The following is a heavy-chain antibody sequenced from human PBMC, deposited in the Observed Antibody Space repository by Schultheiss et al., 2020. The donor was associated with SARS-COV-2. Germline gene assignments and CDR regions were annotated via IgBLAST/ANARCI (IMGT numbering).Heavy chain of an antibody. CDR1: GGSISSSNW. Sequence: SETLSLTCAVSGGSISSSNWWSWVRQPPGKGLEWIGEIYHSGSTNYNPSLKSRVTMSVDTSKNQFSLTLTSVTAADTALCNCARGHCSGGSCYSSDWFDPWGQGTLVTVSS. V-gene: IGHV4-4*02. J-gene: IGHJ5*02. CDR3: ARGHCSGGSCYSSDWFDP. CDR2: IYHSGST. D-gene: IGHD2-15*01.